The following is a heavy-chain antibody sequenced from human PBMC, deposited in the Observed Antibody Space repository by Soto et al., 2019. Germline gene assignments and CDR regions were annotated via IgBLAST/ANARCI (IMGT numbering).Heavy chain of an antibody. D-gene: IGHD2-2*01. CDR3: ARVRYGSSTSCYGVDYYYGMDV. CDR2: IIPIFGTA. V-gene: IGHV1-69*01. CDR1: GGTFSSYA. J-gene: IGHJ6*02. Sequence: QVQLVQSGAEVKKPGASVKVSCKASGGTFSSYAISWVRQAPGQGLEWMGWIIPIFGTADYAQKFQGRVTNTADECTSTAYMGLSSMRSEDTAVYYCARVRYGSSTSCYGVDYYYGMDVWGQGTTVTVSS.